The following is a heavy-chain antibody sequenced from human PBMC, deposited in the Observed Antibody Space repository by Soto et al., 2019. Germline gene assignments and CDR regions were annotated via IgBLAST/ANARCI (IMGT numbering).Heavy chain of an antibody. CDR1: GGSISSYY. Sequence: SETLSLTCTVSGGSISSYYWSWIRQPPGKGLEWIGYIYYSGSTNYNPSLKSRVTISVDTSKNQFSLKLSSVTAADTAVYYCARATYNWNKYNWFDPWGQGTLVTVSS. J-gene: IGHJ5*02. CDR3: ARATYNWNKYNWFDP. D-gene: IGHD1-20*01. CDR2: IYYSGST. V-gene: IGHV4-59*01.